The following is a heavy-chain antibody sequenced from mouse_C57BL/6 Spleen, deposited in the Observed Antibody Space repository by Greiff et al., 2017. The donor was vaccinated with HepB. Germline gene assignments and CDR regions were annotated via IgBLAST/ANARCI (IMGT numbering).Heavy chain of an antibody. CDR3: ARGGYDYDPYYFDY. CDR1: GYTFTNYW. Sequence: QVQLQQSGAELVRPGTSVKLSCKASGYTFTNYWIGWAKQRPGHGLEWIGDIYPGGGYTNYNEKFKGKATLTADKSSSTADMQFSSRTSEDSAIYYCARGGYDYDPYYFDYWCQGTTLTVSS. CDR2: IYPGGGYT. D-gene: IGHD2-4*01. V-gene: IGHV1-63*01. J-gene: IGHJ2*01.